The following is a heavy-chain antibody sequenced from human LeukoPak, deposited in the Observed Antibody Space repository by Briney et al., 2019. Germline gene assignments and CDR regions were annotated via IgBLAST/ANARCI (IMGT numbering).Heavy chain of an antibody. V-gene: IGHV3-23*01. CDR1: GFSFITYG. CDR2: ISGSGGST. CDR3: AKGGLHGSSWYGDYFDY. D-gene: IGHD6-13*01. J-gene: IGHJ4*02. Sequence: GGTLRLSCVASGFSFITYGMMWVRQAPGKGLEWVSAISGSGGSTYYADSVKGRFTISRDNSKNTLYLQMNSLRAEDTAVYYCAKGGLHGSSWYGDYFDYWGQGTLVTVSS.